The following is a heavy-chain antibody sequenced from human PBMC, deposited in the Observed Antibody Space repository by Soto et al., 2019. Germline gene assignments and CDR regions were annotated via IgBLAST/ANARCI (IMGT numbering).Heavy chain of an antibody. CDR1: GYTFTSYG. J-gene: IGHJ6*02. CDR2: IIPIFGTA. Sequence: GASVKVSCKASGYTFTSYGISWVRQAPGQGLEWMGGIIPIFGTANYAQKFQGRVTITADESTSTAYMELSSLRSEDTAVYYCAPPEVVPAAIYYGMDVWGQGTTVPVPS. V-gene: IGHV1-69*13. CDR3: APPEVVPAAIYYGMDV. D-gene: IGHD2-2*02.